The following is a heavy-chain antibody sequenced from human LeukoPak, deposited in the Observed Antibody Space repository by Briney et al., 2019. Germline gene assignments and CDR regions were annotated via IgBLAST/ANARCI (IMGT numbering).Heavy chain of an antibody. CDR2: MNPSCGST. D-gene: IGHD3-10*01. CDR3: ARGISSTMVRGVIDY. J-gene: IGHJ4*02. Sequence: ASVKVSCKAFGYTFTSYYMHWVRQAPGQGLEWMGIMNPSCGSTSYAQKFQERVSMTRDTSTSTVYMELSSMRSEDTAVYYCARGISSTMVRGVIDYWGQGTLVTVS. V-gene: IGHV1-46*01. CDR1: GYTFTSYY.